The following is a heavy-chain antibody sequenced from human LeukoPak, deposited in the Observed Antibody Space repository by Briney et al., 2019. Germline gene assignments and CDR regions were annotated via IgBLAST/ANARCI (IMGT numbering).Heavy chain of an antibody. V-gene: IGHV1-2*02. D-gene: IGHD3-10*01. CDR2: INPNSGGT. CDR1: GYTFTGYY. Sequence: ASVKVSCKASGYTFTGYYMHWVRQAPGQGLEWMGWINPNSGGTNYAQKFQGRVTMTRDTSISTAYMGLSRLRSDDTAVYYRAREGSDRGLGKNWFDPWGQGTLVTVSS. CDR3: AREGSDRGLGKNWFDP. J-gene: IGHJ5*02.